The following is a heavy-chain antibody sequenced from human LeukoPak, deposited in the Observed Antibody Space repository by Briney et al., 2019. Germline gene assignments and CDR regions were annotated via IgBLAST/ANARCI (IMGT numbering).Heavy chain of an antibody. J-gene: IGHJ4*02. V-gene: IGHV3-53*01. CDR2: IYSRART. CDR3: ARAGGARRYFAY. CDR1: VVTFSSNY. Sequence: GGSLRLSCAASVVTFSSNYMIWVRQAPGKGLELVSVIYSRARTYYADSVKGRFPLSRDNSKNTLYLQMNSLRAEDTAVYYCARAGGARRYFAYWSQGTLLTVYS. D-gene: IGHD3-10*01.